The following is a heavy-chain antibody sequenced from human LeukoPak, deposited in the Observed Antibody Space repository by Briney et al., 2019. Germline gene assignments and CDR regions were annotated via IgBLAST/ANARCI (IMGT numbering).Heavy chain of an antibody. J-gene: IGHJ4*02. V-gene: IGHV3-7*01. CDR3: ARDSYSSSWLDKFDY. Sequence: PGGSLRLSCAASGFTFSSYWMSWVRQAPGKGLEWVANIKQDGGEKYYVDSVKGRFTISRDNAKNSLYLQMNSLRAEDTAVYYCARDSYSSSWLDKFDYWGQGTLVTVSS. CDR1: GFTFSSYW. D-gene: IGHD6-13*01. CDR2: IKQDGGEK.